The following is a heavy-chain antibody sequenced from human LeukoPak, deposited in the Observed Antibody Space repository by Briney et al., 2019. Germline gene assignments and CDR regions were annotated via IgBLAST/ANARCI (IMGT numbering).Heavy chain of an antibody. CDR1: GFAFSDYA. D-gene: IGHD4-17*01. Sequence: GGSLTLSCAASGFAFSDYAVSWVRQAPGKGLEGVSTISGGGDYTRYAESVQGRFTVSRDKSKSTVYLQMTSLSVEDTAVYYCAKDKRGGSDYVYFDYWGQGTLVTVSS. V-gene: IGHV3-23*01. CDR2: ISGGGDYT. CDR3: AKDKRGGSDYVYFDY. J-gene: IGHJ4*02.